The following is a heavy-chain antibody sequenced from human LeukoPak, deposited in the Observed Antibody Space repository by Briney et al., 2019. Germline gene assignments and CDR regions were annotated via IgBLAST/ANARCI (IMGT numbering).Heavy chain of an antibody. V-gene: IGHV1-18*01. CDR3: ARGLVLEWLSPYNWFDP. CDR2: ISAYNGNT. CDR1: GYTFTSYG. D-gene: IGHD3-3*01. J-gene: IGHJ5*02. Sequence: ASVKVSCKASGYTFTSYGISWVRQAPGQGLEWMGWISAYNGNTNYAQRLQGRVTMTTDTSTSTAYMELRSLRSDDTAVYYCARGLVLEWLSPYNWFDPWGQGTLVTVSS.